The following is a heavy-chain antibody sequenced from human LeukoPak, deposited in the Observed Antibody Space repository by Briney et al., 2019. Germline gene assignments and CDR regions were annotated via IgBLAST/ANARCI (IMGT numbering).Heavy chain of an antibody. J-gene: IGHJ4*02. Sequence: PGGSLRLSCAASGFTFTSYAMSWVRQAPGKGLEWVSAISGSGGSTYYADSVKGRFTISRDDSKNTLYLQMNSLRAEDTAVYYCAKASRFGELLSLDYWGQGTLVTVSS. CDR1: GFTFTSYA. V-gene: IGHV3-23*01. CDR2: ISGSGGST. D-gene: IGHD3-10*02. CDR3: AKASRFGELLSLDY.